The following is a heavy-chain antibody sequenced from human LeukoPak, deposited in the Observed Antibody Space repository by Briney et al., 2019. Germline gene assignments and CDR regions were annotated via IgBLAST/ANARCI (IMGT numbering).Heavy chain of an antibody. CDR3: ASDILTGYSTNY. CDR1: GGSFSGYY. Sequence: SETLSLTCAVYGGSFSGYYWGWIRQPPGKGLEWIGEINHSGSTNYNPSLKSRVTISVDTSKNQFSLKLSSVAAADTAVYYCASDILTGYSTNYWGQGTLVTVSS. J-gene: IGHJ4*02. CDR2: INHSGST. V-gene: IGHV4-34*01. D-gene: IGHD3-9*01.